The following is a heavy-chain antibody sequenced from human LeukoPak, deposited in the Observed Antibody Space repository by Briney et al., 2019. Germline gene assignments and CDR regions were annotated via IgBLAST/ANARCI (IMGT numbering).Heavy chain of an antibody. Sequence: GASVKVSCKASGYTFTSYGISWVRQAPGQGLEWMGWISAYNGNTNYAQKLQGRVTMTTDTSTSTAYMELRSLRSDDTAVYYCARLESGYYLAYYYYYMDVWGKGTTVTVSS. CDR1: GYTFTSYG. D-gene: IGHD3-3*01. J-gene: IGHJ6*03. CDR2: ISAYNGNT. V-gene: IGHV1-18*01. CDR3: ARLESGYYLAYYYYYMDV.